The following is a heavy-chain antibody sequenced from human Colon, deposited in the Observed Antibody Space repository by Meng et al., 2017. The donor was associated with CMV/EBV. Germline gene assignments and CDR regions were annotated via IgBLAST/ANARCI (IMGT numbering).Heavy chain of an antibody. V-gene: IGHV3-48*01. J-gene: IGHJ4*02. CDR2: IQNSSGNK. Sequence: GESLKISCAASGFTFGDYGMNWVRQIPGKGLEWISYIQNSSGNKEYADSVKGRFTVSRDNSKNSLYLQMNDLRVDDSAIYYCARDRGTATGGLDHWGQGTLVTVSS. CDR1: GFTFGDYG. D-gene: IGHD3-16*01. CDR3: ARDRGTATGGLDH.